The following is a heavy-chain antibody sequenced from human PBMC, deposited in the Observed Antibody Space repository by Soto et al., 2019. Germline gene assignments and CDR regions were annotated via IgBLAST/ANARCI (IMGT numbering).Heavy chain of an antibody. J-gene: IGHJ6*03. CDR3: ARVVTIFGVVIMDYYYMDV. D-gene: IGHD3-3*01. Sequence: SETLSLTCTVSGGSISSYYWSWIRQPPGKGLEWIGYIYYSGSTNYNPSLKSRVTISVDTSKNQFSLKLSSVTAADTAVYYCARVVTIFGVVIMDYYYMDVWGKGTTVTV. V-gene: IGHV4-59*01. CDR2: IYYSGST. CDR1: GGSISSYY.